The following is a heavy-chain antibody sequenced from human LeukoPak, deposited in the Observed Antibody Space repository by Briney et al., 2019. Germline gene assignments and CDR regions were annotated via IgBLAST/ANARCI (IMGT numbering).Heavy chain of an antibody. V-gene: IGHV3-23*01. CDR2: ISGSGGST. J-gene: IGHJ4*02. CDR3: AKVRELRFLGPSGGGPETYDS. Sequence: GGSLRLSCAASGFTFSSYAMSWVRQAPGKGLEWVSAISGSGGSTYYADSVKGRFTISRDNSKNTLYLQMNSLRAEDTAVYYCAKVRELRFLGPSGGGPETYDSWGRGTLVTVSS. D-gene: IGHD3-3*01. CDR1: GFTFSSYA.